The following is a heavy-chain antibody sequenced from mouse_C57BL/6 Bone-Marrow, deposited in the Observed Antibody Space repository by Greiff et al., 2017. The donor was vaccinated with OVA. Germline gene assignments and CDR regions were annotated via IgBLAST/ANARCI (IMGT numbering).Heavy chain of an antibody. D-gene: IGHD3-3*01. CDR3: SRMLGANFDY. J-gene: IGHJ2*01. Sequence: EVQLQQSGAALVKPGASVTLSCTASGFHIKDYYMHWVKQSTEQGLEWIGRIDPEDGEPKYAPKFQGKATITADTSTNTAYLHLSSLTSEDTAVYYCSRMLGANFDYWGQGTTLTVSS. CDR2: IDPEDGEP. V-gene: IGHV14-2*01. CDR1: GFHIKDYY.